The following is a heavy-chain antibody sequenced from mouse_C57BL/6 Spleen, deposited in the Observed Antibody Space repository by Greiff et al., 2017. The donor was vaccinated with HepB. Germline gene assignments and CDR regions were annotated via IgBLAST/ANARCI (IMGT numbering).Heavy chain of an antibody. CDR1: GYSITSGYY. CDR2: ISYDGSN. D-gene: IGHD1-1*01. J-gene: IGHJ2*01. V-gene: IGHV3-6*01. CDR3: ARGDYYYGSRAPYYFDY. Sequence: ESGPGLVKPSQSLSLTCSVTGYSITSGYYWNWIRQFPGNKLEWMGYISYDGSNNYNPSLKNRISITRDTSKNQFFLKLNSVTTEDTATYYCARGDYYYGSRAPYYFDYWGQGTTLTVSS.